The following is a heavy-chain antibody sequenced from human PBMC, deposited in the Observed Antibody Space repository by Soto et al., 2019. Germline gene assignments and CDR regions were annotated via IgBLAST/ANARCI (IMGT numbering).Heavy chain of an antibody. V-gene: IGHV3-23*01. D-gene: IGHD6-6*01. CDR2: ISFRGETT. Sequence: EVQLLESGGGLVQPGASLRLSCTASGFPFSSYSMSWVRHAPDKGLEWVSAISFRGETTYYADSVKGRFTISRDNSKNTLYLQVNSLKAEDTAVYHCARKFSSASFYFDYWGQGTLVTVSS. J-gene: IGHJ4*02. CDR1: GFPFSSYS. CDR3: ARKFSSASFYFDY.